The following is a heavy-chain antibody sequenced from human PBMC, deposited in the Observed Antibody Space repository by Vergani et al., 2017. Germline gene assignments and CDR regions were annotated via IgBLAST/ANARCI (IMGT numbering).Heavy chain of an antibody. D-gene: IGHD2-2*01. V-gene: IGHV1-69*01. J-gene: IGHJ4*02. CDR2: TIPIFGTA. CDR1: GGTFSSYA. CDR3: ARADIVVVPAAERGGFDY. Sequence: QVQLVLSGAEVKKPGSSVKVSCKASGGTFSSYAISWVRQAPGQGLEWMGGTIPIFGTANYAQKFQGRVTITADESTSTAYMELSSLRSEDTAVYYCARADIVVVPAAERGGFDYWGQGTLVTVSS.